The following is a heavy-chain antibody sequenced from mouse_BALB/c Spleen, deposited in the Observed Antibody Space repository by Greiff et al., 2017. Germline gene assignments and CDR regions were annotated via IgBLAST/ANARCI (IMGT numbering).Heavy chain of an antibody. CDR1: GFTFSDYG. V-gene: IGHV5-15*02. Sequence: EVMLVESGGGLVQPGGSRKLSCAASGFTFSDYGMAWVRQAPGKGPEWVAFISNLAYSIYYADTVTGRFTISRENAKNTLYLEMSSLRSEDTAVYYCARYGSSGNWYFEVWGAGTTVTVSA. CDR3: ARYGSSGNWYFEV. J-gene: IGHJ1*01. CDR2: ISNLAYSI. D-gene: IGHD1-1*01.